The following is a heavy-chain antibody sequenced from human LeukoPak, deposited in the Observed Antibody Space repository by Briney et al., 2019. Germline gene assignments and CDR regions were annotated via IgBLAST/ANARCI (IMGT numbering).Heavy chain of an antibody. CDR2: ISSSGSYI. J-gene: IGHJ6*03. CDR1: GFTFSSYS. D-gene: IGHD1-1*01. Sequence: GGSLRLSCAASGFTFSSYSMNWVRQAPGKGLEWVSSISSSGSYIYYADSVKGRFTISRDNAKNSLYLQMNSLKAEDTAVYYCARDRLLEDRHYYSYYYMDVWGKGTTVTVSS. V-gene: IGHV3-21*01. CDR3: ARDRLLEDRHYYSYYYMDV.